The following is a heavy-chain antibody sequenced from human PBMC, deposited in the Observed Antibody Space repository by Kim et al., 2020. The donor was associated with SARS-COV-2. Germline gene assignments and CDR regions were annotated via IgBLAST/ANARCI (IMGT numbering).Heavy chain of an antibody. D-gene: IGHD3-9*01. Sequence: DSVKGRFTISRDNARNSLYLQMNRLRAEDTAVYYCASGDYDILTGNSPFDYWGQGTLVTVSS. J-gene: IGHJ4*02. V-gene: IGHV3-11*06. CDR3: ASGDYDILTGNSPFDY.